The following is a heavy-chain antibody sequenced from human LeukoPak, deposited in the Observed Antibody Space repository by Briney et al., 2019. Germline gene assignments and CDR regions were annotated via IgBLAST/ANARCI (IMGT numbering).Heavy chain of an antibody. D-gene: IGHD6-6*01. J-gene: IGHJ5*02. CDR3: ARKKFIAAGGFDP. CDR2: IYYTGST. CDR1: GGSLGSGSYY. V-gene: IGHV4-31*03. Sequence: PSETLSLTCSVSGGSLGSGSYYWSWIRQHPGEGLEWIGYIYYTGSTYYNPSLKSRVTISADTSKNQFSLKLSSVTAADTAVYYCARKKFIAAGGFDPWGQGTLVTVSS.